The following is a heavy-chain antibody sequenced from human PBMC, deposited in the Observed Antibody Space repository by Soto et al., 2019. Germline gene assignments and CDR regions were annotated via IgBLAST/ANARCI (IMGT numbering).Heavy chain of an antibody. CDR2: ISTFNGNT. J-gene: IGHJ4*02. CDR1: GYTFINYG. Sequence: QVQLVQSGGEVKKPGASVKVSCKTSGYTFINYGITWVRQAPGQGLEWMGWISTFNGNTNYAQKFQGRVTMTRDTSKTTAYMEMRPLRSDDTAMYYCTTENTGTRPTVALDFWGQGTLVTVSS. CDR3: TTENTGTRPTVALDF. D-gene: IGHD6-19*01. V-gene: IGHV1-18*04.